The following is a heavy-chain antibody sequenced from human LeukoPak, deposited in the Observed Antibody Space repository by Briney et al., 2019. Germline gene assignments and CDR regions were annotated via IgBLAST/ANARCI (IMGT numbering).Heavy chain of an antibody. Sequence: PSETLSLTCTVSGGSISSSSYYWGWIRQPPEKGLEWIGSIYYSGSTYYNPSLKSRVTISVDTSKNQFSLKLSSVTAAYTAVYYCARDRDSSSQAFDYWGQGTLVTVSS. V-gene: IGHV4-39*07. CDR3: ARDRDSSSQAFDY. CDR1: GGSISSSSYY. J-gene: IGHJ4*02. CDR2: IYYSGST. D-gene: IGHD6-13*01.